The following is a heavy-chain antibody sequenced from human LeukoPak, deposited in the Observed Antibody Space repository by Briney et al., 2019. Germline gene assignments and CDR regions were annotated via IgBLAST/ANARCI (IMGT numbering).Heavy chain of an antibody. J-gene: IGHJ4*02. D-gene: IGHD2-2*01. Sequence: GGSLRLSCAASGFTFSSYSMNWVRQAPGKGLEWVSSISSSSSYIYYADSVKGRFTISRDNAKNSLYLQMNSLRAEDTAVYYCARDRGAYCSSINCPYDYWGQGTLVTVSS. CDR1: GFTFSSYS. CDR3: ARDRGAYCSSINCPYDY. CDR2: ISSSSSYI. V-gene: IGHV3-21*01.